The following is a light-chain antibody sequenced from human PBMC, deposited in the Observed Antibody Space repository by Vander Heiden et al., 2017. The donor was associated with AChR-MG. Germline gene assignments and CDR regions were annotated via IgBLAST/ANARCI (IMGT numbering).Light chain of an antibody. V-gene: IGLV3-1*01. CDR2: QSD. J-gene: IGLJ2*01. Sequence: SYELTQPPSVSVYPGQTSSITCPGDKLVDKFASWYQQKPGQSSALVIYQSDKRPSGIPERFSGSNSGNTATLTISGTQAMDEADYYCQAWDNSVVVFGGGTSLTVL. CDR3: QAWDNSVVV. CDR1: KLVDKF.